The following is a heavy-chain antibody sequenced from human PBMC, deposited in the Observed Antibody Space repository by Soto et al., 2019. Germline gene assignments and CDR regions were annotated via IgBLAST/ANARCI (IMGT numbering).Heavy chain of an antibody. CDR1: SVSFTSYS. CDR3: ARTLYSYGPRFDY. J-gene: IGHJ4*02. Sequence: SATLTLTCSVHSVSFTSYSWYCIRQPPGKGLEWIGYIYYSGSTNYNPSLKSRVTISVDTSKNQFPLKLSSVTAAGTAVYYCARTLYSYGPRFDYWGQGTLVTVS. D-gene: IGHD5-18*01. CDR2: IYYSGST. V-gene: IGHV4-59*07.